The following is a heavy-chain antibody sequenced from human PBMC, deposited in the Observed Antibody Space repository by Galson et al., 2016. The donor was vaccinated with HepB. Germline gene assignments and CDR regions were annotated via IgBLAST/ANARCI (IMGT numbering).Heavy chain of an antibody. D-gene: IGHD6-19*01. CDR1: GFSFSGLW. V-gene: IGHV3-7*03. CDR3: VGVAGWLPDY. CDR2: IKQDGSEQ. J-gene: IGHJ4*02. Sequence: SLRLSCAVSGFSFSGLWMNWVRQTPGKGLEWVAIIKQDGSEQKYVDSVKGRFTISRDNAKNSVYLQMNSLRGEDTAVYYCVGVAGWLPDYWGQGTLVTVAS.